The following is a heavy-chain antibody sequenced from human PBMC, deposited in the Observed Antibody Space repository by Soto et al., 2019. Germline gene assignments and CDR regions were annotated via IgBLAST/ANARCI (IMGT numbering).Heavy chain of an antibody. V-gene: IGHV3-48*01. CDR1: GFTFSSHN. D-gene: IGHD2-2*01. CDR2: ISSSSRTI. CDR3: ARDPRYCSSATCYGFEY. Sequence: GGSLRLSCAASGFTFSSHNMNWVRQASGKGLEWVSHISSSSRTIYYAESVKGRFTISRDNAKNSLYLQMNSLRAEDTAVYYCARDPRYCSSATCYGFEYWGRGTLVTVSS. J-gene: IGHJ4*02.